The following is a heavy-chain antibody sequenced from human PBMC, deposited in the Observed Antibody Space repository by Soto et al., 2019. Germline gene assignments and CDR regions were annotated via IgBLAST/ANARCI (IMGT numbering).Heavy chain of an antibody. V-gene: IGHV1-69*13. Sequence: ASVKVSCKASVGTFSSYAISWVRQAPGQGLEWMGGIIPIFGTANYAQKFQGRVTITADESTSTAYMELSSLRSEDTAVYYCAREHGVLTYYYYGMDVWGQGTTVTVSS. CDR1: VGTFSSYA. CDR2: IIPIFGTA. J-gene: IGHJ6*02. CDR3: AREHGVLTYYYYGMDV. D-gene: IGHD2-8*01.